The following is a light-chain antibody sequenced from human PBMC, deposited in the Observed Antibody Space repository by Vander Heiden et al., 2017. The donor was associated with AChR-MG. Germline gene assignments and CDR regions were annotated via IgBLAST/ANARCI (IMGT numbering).Light chain of an antibody. V-gene: IGLV1-51*01. CDR2: DNN. CDR1: SANGGNKY. Sequence: QSVLTQPPSVPAAPRQKVTIACTGSSANGGNKYVSWYQQLQGTAPKLLIYDNNKRPSGIPDRFSGSKSGTTDTLSITGLQTGDEADYYCGTWDSSLSAEVFGAGTKVTVL. CDR3: GTWDSSLSAEV. J-gene: IGLJ1*01.